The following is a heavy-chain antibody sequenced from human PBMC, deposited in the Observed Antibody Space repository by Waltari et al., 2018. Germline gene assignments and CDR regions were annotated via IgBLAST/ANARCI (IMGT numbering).Heavy chain of an antibody. D-gene: IGHD3-22*01. CDR2: IIPILGIA. Sequence: QVQLVQSGAEVKKPGSSVKVSCKASGGTFSRYAISWVRQAPGQGLEWMGRIIPILGIANYAQKFQGRVTITADKSTSTAYMELSSLRSEDTAVYYCASSDYYDSSGYLANWFDPWGQGTLVTVSS. V-gene: IGHV1-69*04. J-gene: IGHJ5*02. CDR3: ASSDYYDSSGYLANWFDP. CDR1: GGTFSRYA.